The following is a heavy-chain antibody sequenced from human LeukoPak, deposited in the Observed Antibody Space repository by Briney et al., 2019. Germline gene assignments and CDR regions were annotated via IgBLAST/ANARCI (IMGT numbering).Heavy chain of an antibody. V-gene: IGHV4-34*01. Sequence: SETLSLTCAVYGGSFSGYYWSWIRQPPGKGLEWIGEINHSGSTNYNPSLKSRVTISVDTSKNQFSLKPSSVTAADTAVYYCARVKTGDFDYWGQGTLVTVSS. CDR3: ARVKTGDFDY. CDR2: INHSGST. J-gene: IGHJ4*02. D-gene: IGHD7-27*01. CDR1: GGSFSGYY.